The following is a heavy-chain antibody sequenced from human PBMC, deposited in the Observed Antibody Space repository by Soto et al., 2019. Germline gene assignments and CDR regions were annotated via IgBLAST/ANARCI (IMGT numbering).Heavy chain of an antibody. CDR3: ARARGVDS. J-gene: IGHJ5*01. CDR1: GFTFSNHW. Sequence: PGGSLRLSCAGSGFTFSNHWMNWVRQAPGKWLEWVANIKADGSEKYYVDSVKGRFTISRDNAKNSLYLQMNSLRAEDTAVYYCARARGVDSWGQGXLVTVYS. CDR2: IKADGSEK. D-gene: IGHD3-16*01. V-gene: IGHV3-7*03.